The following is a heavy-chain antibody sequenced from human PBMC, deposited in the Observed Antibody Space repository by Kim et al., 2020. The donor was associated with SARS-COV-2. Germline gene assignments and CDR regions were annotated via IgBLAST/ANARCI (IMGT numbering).Heavy chain of an antibody. D-gene: IGHD3-22*01. Sequence: YADSVKGRFTVSRDNARNTLYLQMDRLRAEDTALYYCAKDHESSGWPTFDYWGQGTQVTVSS. J-gene: IGHJ4*02. V-gene: IGHV3-30*07. CDR3: AKDHESSGWPTFDY.